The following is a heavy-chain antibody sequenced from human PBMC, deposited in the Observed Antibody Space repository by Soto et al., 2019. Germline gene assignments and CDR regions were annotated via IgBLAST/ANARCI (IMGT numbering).Heavy chain of an antibody. Sequence: QVQLVQSGAEVKKPESSVKVSCKAPGGTFSTYAISWVRQAPGQGLEWMGGILTMFGTANYAQRFQDRVTITADESTNTVYMELSSLRSEDTAVYFCASGIQLWLRRINNGYSGWGQGTLVTVSS. D-gene: IGHD5-18*01. J-gene: IGHJ4*02. V-gene: IGHV1-69*12. CDR3: ASGIQLWLRRINNGYSG. CDR2: ILTMFGTA. CDR1: GGTFSTYA.